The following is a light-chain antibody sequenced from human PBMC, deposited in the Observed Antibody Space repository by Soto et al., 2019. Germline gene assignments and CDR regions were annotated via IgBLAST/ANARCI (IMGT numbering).Light chain of an antibody. J-gene: IGLJ1*01. CDR3: SSYASSSFYV. CDR2: DVS. CDR1: SSDVGGYNY. Sequence: HSGLTQPASVSGSPGHSITNSCPGTSSDVGGYNYVSWYQQHPGKAPKLMIYDVSNRPSGVSNRFSGSKSGNTASLTISGLQAEDEDDYYCSSYASSSFYVFGTGTKVTVL. V-gene: IGLV2-14*01.